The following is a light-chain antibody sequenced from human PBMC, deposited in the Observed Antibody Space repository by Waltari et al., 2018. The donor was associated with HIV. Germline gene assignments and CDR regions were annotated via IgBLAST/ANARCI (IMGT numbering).Light chain of an antibody. Sequence: DIQMTQSPSTLSASIGDRVTITCRASQSISVWLAWYHQKPGKAPKLLIYEASNLESGVPSRFSGTGSGTEFTLTISSLQPEDSATFYCQQYDSFPWTFGQGTKVGIK. CDR3: QQYDSFPWT. CDR2: EAS. CDR1: QSISVW. V-gene: IGKV1-5*03. J-gene: IGKJ1*01.